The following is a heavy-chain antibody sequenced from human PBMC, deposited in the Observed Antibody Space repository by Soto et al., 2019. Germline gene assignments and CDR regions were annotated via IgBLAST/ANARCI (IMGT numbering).Heavy chain of an antibody. CDR2: IYPGDSDT. D-gene: IGHD2-2*01. CDR3: ARGYCTTTICDPWFDP. J-gene: IGHJ5*02. CDR1: GYAFTSYW. V-gene: IGHV5-51*01. Sequence: GESLKISCTSSGYAFTSYWIAWVRQMPGKGLEWMGIIYPGDSDTRYSPSFQGQVTISADKSITTAYPQWSSLKASDTAMYYCARGYCTTTICDPWFDPWGQGTLVTVSS.